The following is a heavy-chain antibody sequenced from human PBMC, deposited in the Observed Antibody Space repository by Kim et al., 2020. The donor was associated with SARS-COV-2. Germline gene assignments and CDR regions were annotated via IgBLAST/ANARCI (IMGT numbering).Heavy chain of an antibody. J-gene: IGHJ6*02. V-gene: IGHV3-21*01. CDR1: GFTFSSYS. CDR2: ISSSSSYI. D-gene: IGHD2-2*01. Sequence: GGSLRLSCAASGFTFSSYSMNWVRQAPGKGLEWVSSISSSSSYIYYADSVKGRFTISRDNAKNSLYLQMNSLRAEDTAVYYCARESSIYGMDVWGQGTTVTVSS. CDR3: ARESSIYGMDV.